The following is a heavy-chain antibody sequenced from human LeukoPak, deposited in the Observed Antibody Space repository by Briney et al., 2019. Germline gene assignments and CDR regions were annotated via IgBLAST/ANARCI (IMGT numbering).Heavy chain of an antibody. Sequence: GGSLRLSCKGSGYSFTSNRIGWVRQMPGKGLEWMGIIYPGDSETTYSPSFQGQVTISADKSITTAYLQWDSLKASDTAMYYCARHPWGIKVADYWGQGTLVTVSS. CDR2: IYPGDSET. CDR1: GYSFTSNR. CDR3: ARHPWGIKVADY. J-gene: IGHJ4*02. D-gene: IGHD3-16*01. V-gene: IGHV5-51*01.